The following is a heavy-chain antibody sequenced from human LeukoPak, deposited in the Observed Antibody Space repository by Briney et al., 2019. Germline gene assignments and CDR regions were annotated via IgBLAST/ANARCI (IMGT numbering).Heavy chain of an antibody. D-gene: IGHD3-10*01. CDR3: AKTYYYVSGSYSP. CDR1: GFTFSSYA. J-gene: IGHJ5*02. CDR2: ISYDGNNK. V-gene: IGHV3-30-3*02. Sequence: GRSLRLSCAASGFTFSSYAMHWVRQAPGKGLEWVAVISYDGNNKYHADSVKGRFTISRDNSKNTLDLQMNSLRAEDTALYYCAKTYYYVSGSYSPWGQGTLVTVSS.